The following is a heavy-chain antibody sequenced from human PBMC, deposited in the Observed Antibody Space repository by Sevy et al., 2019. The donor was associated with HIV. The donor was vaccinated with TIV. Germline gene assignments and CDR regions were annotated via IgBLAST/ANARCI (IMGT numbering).Heavy chain of an antibody. D-gene: IGHD3-9*01. V-gene: IGHV1-69*13. CDR2: IIPILGTT. CDR3: ARGGPDDILTHYGMDV. Sequence: ASVKVSCKASGGSFSFNGISWVRQAPGQGLEWMAGIIPILGTTKYAQKFQDRVTITADESTSIVYMELTSLRSEDTAVYYCARGGPDDILTHYGMDVWGQGPTVTVSS. CDR1: GGSFSFNG. J-gene: IGHJ6*02.